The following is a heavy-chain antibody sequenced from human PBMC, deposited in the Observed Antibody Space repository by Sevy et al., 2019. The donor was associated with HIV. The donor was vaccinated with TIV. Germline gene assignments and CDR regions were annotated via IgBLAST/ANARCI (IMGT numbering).Heavy chain of an antibody. V-gene: IGHV6-1*01. CDR1: GDSVSSISAT. CDR2: TYYRSKWQA. Sequence: SQTLSLTCDISGDSVSSISATWNWIRLSPSGGLEWLGRTYYRSKWQADYEVSLKSRLNINPDTSKNQFSLQLNSVTPEDTAVYYCARLVGNSWFDSWGQGSLATVSS. CDR3: ARLVGNSWFDS. J-gene: IGHJ5*01. D-gene: IGHD2-21*01.